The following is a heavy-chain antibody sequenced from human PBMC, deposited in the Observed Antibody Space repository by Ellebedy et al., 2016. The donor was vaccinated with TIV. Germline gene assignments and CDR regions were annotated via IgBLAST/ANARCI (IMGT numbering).Heavy chain of an antibody. CDR2: INVGGGDT. CDR1: AYSFTRYF. J-gene: IGHJ4*02. V-gene: IGHV1-3*01. CDR3: ARVDG. Sequence: ASVKVSCXASAYSFTRYFTHWVRQAPGQRPEWMGWINVGGGDTAYSKKLQGRVTITRDTSARTVYMELSSLTSEDTAMYFCARVDGWGQGTLVTVSS. D-gene: IGHD2-2*03.